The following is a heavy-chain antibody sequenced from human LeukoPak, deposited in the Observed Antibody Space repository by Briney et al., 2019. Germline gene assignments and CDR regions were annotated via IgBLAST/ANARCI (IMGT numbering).Heavy chain of an antibody. CDR1: GGSFSGYY. D-gene: IGHD6-13*01. CDR2: INHSGST. J-gene: IGHJ6*02. V-gene: IGHV4-34*01. CDR3: ARAGLCAKQQLGYYYYGMDV. Sequence: SETLSLTCAVYGGSFSGYYWSWIRQPPGKGLEWIGEINHSGSTNYNPSLKSRVTISVDTSKNQFSLKLSSVTAADTAVYYCARAGLCAKQQLGYYYYGMDVWGQGTTVTVSS.